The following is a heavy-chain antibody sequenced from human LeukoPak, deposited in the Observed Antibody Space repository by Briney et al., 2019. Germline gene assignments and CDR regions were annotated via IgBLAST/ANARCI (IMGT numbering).Heavy chain of an antibody. CDR1: GFTFSTYW. Sequence: GGSLRLSCAASGFTFSTYWMHWVRQGPGKGLVWVSRTNPDGSSTSYADSVKGRFTISRDNAKNTVYLQMNSLRAEDMAVYYCARDSADISVWGKGTTVTVSS. V-gene: IGHV3-74*01. CDR3: ARDSADISV. CDR2: TNPDGSST. J-gene: IGHJ6*04. D-gene: IGHD5-12*01.